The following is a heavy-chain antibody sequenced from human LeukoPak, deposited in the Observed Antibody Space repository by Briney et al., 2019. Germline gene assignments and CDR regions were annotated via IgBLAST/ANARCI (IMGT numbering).Heavy chain of an antibody. Sequence: SETLSLTCTVSTGSITSGGYSWNWIRQAPGKGLEWIGYIHHNGNTYSNPSLKSRVTMSLDTSKNQFSLKLSSVTAADTAIYYCARDDGDYAYYFDSWGQGALVTVSS. CDR2: IHHNGNT. D-gene: IGHD4-17*01. V-gene: IGHV4-30-2*01. J-gene: IGHJ4*02. CDR1: TGSITSGGYS. CDR3: ARDDGDYAYYFDS.